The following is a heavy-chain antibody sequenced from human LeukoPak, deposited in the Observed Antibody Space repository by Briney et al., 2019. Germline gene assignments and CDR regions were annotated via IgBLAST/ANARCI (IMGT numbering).Heavy chain of an antibody. CDR3: TRFVVWSSAFDI. V-gene: IGHV3-49*01. CDR2: IRSKAYSGTT. CDR1: GFTFGDYA. Sequence: GRSLRLSCTASGFTFGDYAMSWFRQAPGQGLEWVGFIRSKAYSGTTEYTASVKGRFTISRDNSKSIAYLQMNSLKNEDTAVYYCTRFVVWSSAFDIWGQGTMVTVSS. D-gene: IGHD2-15*01. J-gene: IGHJ3*02.